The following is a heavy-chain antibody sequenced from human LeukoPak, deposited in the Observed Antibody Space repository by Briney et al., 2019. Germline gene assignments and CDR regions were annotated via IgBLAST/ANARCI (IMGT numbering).Heavy chain of an antibody. CDR3: AKDPQDFYGSSGYRPERY. D-gene: IGHD3-22*01. CDR1: GFNFRSYG. V-gene: IGHV3-30*18. CDR2: TSYDGTDK. Sequence: GGSLRLSCAASGFNFRSYGMQWVRQAPGKGLEWVTLTSYDGTDKYYAASVRGRFTISRDNSKNTLYLQMNSLRPEDTGVYYCAKDPQDFYGSSGYRPERYWGQGTLVTVSS. J-gene: IGHJ4*02.